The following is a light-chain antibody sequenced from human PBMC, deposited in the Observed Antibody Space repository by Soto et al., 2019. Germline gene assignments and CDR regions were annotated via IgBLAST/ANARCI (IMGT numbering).Light chain of an antibody. CDR1: TGAVTSGHY. V-gene: IGLV7-46*01. J-gene: IGLJ2*01. CDR3: LLSYSDGVV. CDR2: DTD. Sequence: QAVVTQEPSLTVSPGGTVTLTCGSNTGAVTSGHYPYWFQQKPGQAPTTLIYDTDNKHSWTPARFSGSLLGGKAALTLSGAQPEDEAEYYCLLSYSDGVVFGGGTKSPS.